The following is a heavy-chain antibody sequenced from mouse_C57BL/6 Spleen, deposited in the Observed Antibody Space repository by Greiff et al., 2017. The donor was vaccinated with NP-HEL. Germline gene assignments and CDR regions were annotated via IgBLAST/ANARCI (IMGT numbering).Heavy chain of an antibody. Sequence: EVNVVESGEGLVKPGGSLKLSCAASGFTFSSYAMSWVRQTPEKRLEWVAYISSGGDYIYYADTLKGRFTISRDNARNTLYLQMSSLKSEDTAMYYCTRRENSYGHWYFDVWGTGTTVTVSS. CDR3: TRRENSYGHWYFDV. CDR2: ISSGGDYI. D-gene: IGHD1-1*02. V-gene: IGHV5-9-1*02. J-gene: IGHJ1*03. CDR1: GFTFSSYA.